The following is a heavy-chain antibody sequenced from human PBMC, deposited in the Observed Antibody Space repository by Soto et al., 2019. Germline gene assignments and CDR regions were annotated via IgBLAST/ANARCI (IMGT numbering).Heavy chain of an antibody. CDR2: MSNDGSHT. CDR1: GFTFSSNG. Sequence: QVQLVESGGGVVQPGRSLRLSCAASGFTFSSNGMHWVRQAPGKGLEWVAVMSNDGSHTSYADSAKGRFTISRDNSKNTLYLQMNSLRAEDTAVYYCARDETGDSYYYYYGMDVWGQGTTVTVTS. V-gene: IGHV3-30*03. CDR3: ARDETGDSYYYYYGMDV. J-gene: IGHJ6*02. D-gene: IGHD7-27*01.